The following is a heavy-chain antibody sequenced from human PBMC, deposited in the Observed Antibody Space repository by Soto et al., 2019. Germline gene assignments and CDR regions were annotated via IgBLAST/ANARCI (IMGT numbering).Heavy chain of an antibody. J-gene: IGHJ4*02. CDR1: GSTVSSNY. V-gene: IGHV3-66*01. CDR2: IYSGGST. Sequence: GGSLRLSCAASGSTVSSNYMSWVRQAPGKGLEWVSVIYSGGSTYYADSVKGRFTISRDNSKNTLYLQMNSLRAEDTAVYYCASSGAITIFGVVTSDYWGQGTLVTVSS. D-gene: IGHD3-3*01. CDR3: ASSGAITIFGVVTSDY.